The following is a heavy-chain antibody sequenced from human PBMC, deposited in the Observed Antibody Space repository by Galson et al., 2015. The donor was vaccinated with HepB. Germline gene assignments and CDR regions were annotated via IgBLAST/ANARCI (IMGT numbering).Heavy chain of an antibody. J-gene: IGHJ4*02. CDR3: AKEPRLWIAAAWRHY. V-gene: IGHV3-23*01. CDR1: GFTFSSYA. D-gene: IGHD6-13*01. CDR2: ISSSGGST. Sequence: SLRLSCAASGFTFSSYAMSWVRQAPGKGLEWASAISSSGGSTYYADSVKGRFTISRDNSKNTLYLQMNSLRAEDTAVYYCAKEPRLWIAAAWRHYWGQGTLVTVSS.